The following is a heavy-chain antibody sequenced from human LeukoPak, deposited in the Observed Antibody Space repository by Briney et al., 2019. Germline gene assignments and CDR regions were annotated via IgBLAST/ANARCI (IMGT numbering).Heavy chain of an antibody. CDR2: IYPSDSDT. V-gene: IGHV5-51*01. D-gene: IGHD4-23*01. CDR3: ARPTAVVTFDY. J-gene: IGHJ4*02. Sequence: GESLKISCKGSGYSFTSNWIGWVRQMPGKGLEWMGVIYPSDSDTRYSPSFQGQVTISADKSISTAYLQWRSLKVSDSAMYYCARPTAVVTFDYWGQGTLVTVSS. CDR1: GYSFTSNW.